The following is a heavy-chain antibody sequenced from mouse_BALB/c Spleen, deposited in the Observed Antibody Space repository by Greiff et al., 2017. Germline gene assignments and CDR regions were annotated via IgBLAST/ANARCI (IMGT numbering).Heavy chain of an antibody. CDR1: GYAFTNYL. CDR2: INPGSGGT. CDR3: ASSTMITARAMDY. J-gene: IGHJ4*01. Sequence: QVQLQQSGAELVRPGTSVKVSCKASGYAFTNYLIEWVKQRPGQGLEWIGVINPGSGGTNYNEKFKGKATLTADKSSSTAYMQLSSLTSDDSAVYFCASSTMITARAMDYWGQGTSVTVSS. D-gene: IGHD2-4*01. V-gene: IGHV1-54*01.